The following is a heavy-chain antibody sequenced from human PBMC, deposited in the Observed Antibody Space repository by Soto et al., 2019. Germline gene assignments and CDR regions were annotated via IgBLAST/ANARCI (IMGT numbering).Heavy chain of an antibody. Sequence: GGSLRLSCAASGFTFSSYAMSWVRQAPGKGLEWVSAISGSGGSTYYADSVKGRFTISRDNSKNTLYLQMNSLRAEDTAVYYCASAQRGYSGYDFDYWGQGTLVTVSS. CDR3: ASAQRGYSGYDFDY. CDR2: ISGSGGST. CDR1: GFTFSSYA. V-gene: IGHV3-23*01. D-gene: IGHD5-12*01. J-gene: IGHJ4*02.